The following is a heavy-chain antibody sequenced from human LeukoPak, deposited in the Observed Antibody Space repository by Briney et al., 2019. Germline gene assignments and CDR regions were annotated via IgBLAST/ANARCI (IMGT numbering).Heavy chain of an antibody. CDR3: ARGSGWNSFDP. Sequence: SQTLSLTCTVSGGSISTDLYYWPWIRQPAGRGLEWIGRIYSNGWTDYNPPLKSRVSISIDPSKNHFSLKMSLATAADTALYYCARGSGWNSFDPWGQGTLVTVSS. CDR1: GGSISTDLYY. J-gene: IGHJ5*02. CDR2: IYSNGWT. D-gene: IGHD6-19*01. V-gene: IGHV4-61*02.